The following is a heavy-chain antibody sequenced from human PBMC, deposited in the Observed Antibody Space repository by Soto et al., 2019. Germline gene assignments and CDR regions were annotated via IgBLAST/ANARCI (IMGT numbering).Heavy chain of an antibody. CDR3: ARDSGWYNYYYGMDV. J-gene: IGHJ6*02. Sequence: GGSLRLSCAASGFTFSSYGMHWVRQAPGKGLEWVAVIWYDGSNKYYADSVKGRFTISRDNSKNTLYLQMNSLRAEDTAVYYCARDSGWYNYYYGMDVWGQGTTVTV. D-gene: IGHD6-19*01. CDR1: GFTFSSYG. V-gene: IGHV3-33*01. CDR2: IWYDGSNK.